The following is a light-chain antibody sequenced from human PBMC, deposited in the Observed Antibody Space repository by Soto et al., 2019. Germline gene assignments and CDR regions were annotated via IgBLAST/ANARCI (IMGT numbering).Light chain of an antibody. CDR1: TSNIESPS. Sequence: QSVLPQPPSASGTPGQRIIISCSGSTSNIESPSVNWFQQVPGTAPRLLIITNNQRPSGVPDRFSGSKSGASASLAISGLQSEDEATYYCATWDDSRKGVFGTGTKLTVL. V-gene: IGLV1-44*01. CDR2: TNN. CDR3: ATWDDSRKGV. J-gene: IGLJ1*01.